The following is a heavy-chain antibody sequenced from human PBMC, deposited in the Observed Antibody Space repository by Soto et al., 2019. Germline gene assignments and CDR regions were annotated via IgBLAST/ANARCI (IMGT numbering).Heavy chain of an antibody. V-gene: IGHV1-18*01. CDR1: GYTFTRYG. D-gene: IGHD4-17*01. CDR2: INGYNGNT. Sequence: QVQLVQSGAEVKKPGASVKVSCKASGYTFTRYGITWVRQARGQGLEWMGWINGYNGNTKYAQKLQGRVTMTTDASTSTAYMELRSVTSADTAVYYCASDGDYPYYYYGMDVWGQGTTVTVSS. CDR3: ASDGDYPYYYYGMDV. J-gene: IGHJ6*02.